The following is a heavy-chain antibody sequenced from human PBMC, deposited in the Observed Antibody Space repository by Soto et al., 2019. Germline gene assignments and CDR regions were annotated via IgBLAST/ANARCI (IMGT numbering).Heavy chain of an antibody. Sequence: PSETLSLTCTVSGGSIRSTTNYWGWIRQPPGKGLQWIGSIYYSGSTYYNPSLQSRVTISVDTSKNHFSLKLNSVTPADTAVYYCARCGGSCSGASCYFPFDPWGQGTRVTVSS. CDR3: ARCGGSCSGASCYFPFDP. J-gene: IGHJ5*02. D-gene: IGHD2-2*01. CDR2: IYYSGST. CDR1: GGSIRSTTNY. V-gene: IGHV4-39*02.